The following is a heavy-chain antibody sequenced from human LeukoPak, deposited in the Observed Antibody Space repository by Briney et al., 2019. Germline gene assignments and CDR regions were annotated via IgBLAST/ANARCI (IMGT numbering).Heavy chain of an antibody. Sequence: GGSLRLSCTASGFTFSTYAMNWVRQAPGKGLEWVSSASGSGASTYYADSVKGRFTISRDNSKNTLYLQMNSLRAEDTAVYYCAKDQPNYYDSSGYPLYWGQGTLVTVSS. CDR1: GFTFSTYA. V-gene: IGHV3-23*01. CDR2: ASGSGAST. D-gene: IGHD3-22*01. J-gene: IGHJ4*02. CDR3: AKDQPNYYDSSGYPLY.